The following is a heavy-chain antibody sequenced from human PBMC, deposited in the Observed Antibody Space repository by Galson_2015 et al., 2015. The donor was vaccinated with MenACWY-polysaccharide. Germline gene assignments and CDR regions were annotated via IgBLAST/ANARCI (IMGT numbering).Heavy chain of an antibody. CDR2: IKPDGSEK. V-gene: IGHV3-7*01. CDR3: AVTPNTKRYFHH. D-gene: IGHD4-23*01. J-gene: IGHJ1*01. Sequence: SLRLSCAVSGFTFSSYWMSWVRQAPAKGLEWVANIKPDGSEKYYVDSVKGRFTISTDSAKNSLDLQMNSLRAEDTAVYYCAVTPNTKRYFHHWGQGTLFTVSS. CDR1: GFTFSSYW.